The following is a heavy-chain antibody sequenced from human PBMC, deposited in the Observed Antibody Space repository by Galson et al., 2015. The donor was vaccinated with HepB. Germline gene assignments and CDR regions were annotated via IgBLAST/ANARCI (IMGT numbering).Heavy chain of an antibody. J-gene: IGHJ5*02. CDR3: ARGRLTKYPPEENYFDP. CDR2: ISGDTDTI. Sequence: SLRLSCAASGFFFSSYCMNWVRQAPGKGLEWVSYISGDTDTIYYADSVKGRFTISRDNAKNSLYLQMNSLRADDTAVYYCARGRLTKYPPEENYFDPWGQGTLVTVSS. V-gene: IGHV3-48*01. D-gene: IGHD1-7*01. CDR1: GFFFSSYC.